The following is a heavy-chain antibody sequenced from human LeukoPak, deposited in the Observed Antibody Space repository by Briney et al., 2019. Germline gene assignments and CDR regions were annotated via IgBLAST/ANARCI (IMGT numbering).Heavy chain of an antibody. V-gene: IGHV4-59*01. D-gene: IGHD3-9*01. CDR3: ARATLRYFDWPSRFDP. J-gene: IGHJ5*02. CDR2: ISYSGST. CDR1: GGSISSYF. Sequence: SETLSLTCTVSGGSISSYFWSWIRQPPGKGLEWIGYISYSGSTNYNPSLKSRVTISVDTSKSQFSLKLSSVTAADTAVYYCARATLRYFDWPSRFDPWGQGTLVTVSS.